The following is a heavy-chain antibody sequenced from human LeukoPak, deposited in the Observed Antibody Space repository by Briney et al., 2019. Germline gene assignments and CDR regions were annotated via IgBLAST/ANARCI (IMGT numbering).Heavy chain of an antibody. CDR2: IRYDGSNK. CDR1: GFIFSSYG. Sequence: GGSLRLSCAASGFIFSSYGMHWVRQAPGKGLEWVAFIRYDGSNKYYADSVKGRFTISRDNSKNTLYLQMNSLRAEDTAVYYCARDQLYCGGPTCYRTGDDSWGQGTLVTVSS. CDR3: ARDQLYCGGPTCYRTGDDS. V-gene: IGHV3-30*02. J-gene: IGHJ4*02. D-gene: IGHD2-2*02.